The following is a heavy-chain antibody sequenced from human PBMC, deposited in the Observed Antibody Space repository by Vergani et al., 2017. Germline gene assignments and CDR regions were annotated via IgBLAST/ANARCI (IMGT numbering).Heavy chain of an antibody. CDR3: ARGNYGSGSYYPHY. Sequence: EVQLVESGGGLVQPGGSLRLSCAASGFTVSSNYMSWVRQAPGKGLEWVSVIYSGGSTYYADSVKGRFTISRHNSKNTLYLQRNSLRAEDTAVYYCARGNYGSGSYYPHYWGQGTLVTVSS. D-gene: IGHD3-10*01. J-gene: IGHJ4*02. CDR2: IYSGGST. V-gene: IGHV3-53*04. CDR1: GFTVSSNY.